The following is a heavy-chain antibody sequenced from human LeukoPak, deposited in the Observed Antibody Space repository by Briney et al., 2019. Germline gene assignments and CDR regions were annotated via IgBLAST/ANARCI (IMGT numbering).Heavy chain of an antibody. J-gene: IGHJ5*02. CDR1: GYTFSDYG. CDR2: ISPVNGHT. CDR3: ARDFGAWWFDP. V-gene: IGHV1-18*01. D-gene: IGHD3-16*01. Sequence: ASVKVSCKTSGYTFSDYGISWVRQAPGQGLEWMGWISPVNGHTDYAQKFQGRITMTKDTSTSTAYMNLRNLRSDDTAVYYCARDFGAWWFDPWGQGTLVTVSS.